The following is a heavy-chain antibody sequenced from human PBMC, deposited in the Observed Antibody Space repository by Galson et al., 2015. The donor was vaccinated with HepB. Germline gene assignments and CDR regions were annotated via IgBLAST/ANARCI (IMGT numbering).Heavy chain of an antibody. V-gene: IGHV3-23*01. CDR2: ISGSGGST. CDR3: AIGYSYGTN. J-gene: IGHJ4*02. CDR1: GFTFSRNA. Sequence: SLRLCCAASGFTFSRNAMSWVRQAPGTGLGWLAAISGSGGSTYYADSVKGRFTISRDNSKNTLYLQMSSLRAEDTALYYCAIGYSYGTNWSQGTLVTVSS. D-gene: IGHD5-18*01.